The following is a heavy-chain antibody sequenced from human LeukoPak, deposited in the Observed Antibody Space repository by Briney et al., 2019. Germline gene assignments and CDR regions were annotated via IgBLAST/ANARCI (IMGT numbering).Heavy chain of an antibody. Sequence: SVKVSCKVSGGTLSSYAISWVRHAPGQGLEWVGGIIPIFGTTNYTQKFQGRLTITADESTSTAYMELSTLRSEDTAVYYCGSSYGFWSGYDYWGQGTLVTVSS. CDR2: IIPIFGTT. CDR3: GSSYGFWSGYDY. V-gene: IGHV1-69*13. J-gene: IGHJ4*02. CDR1: GGTLSSYA. D-gene: IGHD3-3*01.